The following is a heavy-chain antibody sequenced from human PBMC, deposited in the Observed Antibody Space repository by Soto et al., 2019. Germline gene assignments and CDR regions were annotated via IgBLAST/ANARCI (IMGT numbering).Heavy chain of an antibody. Sequence: QVQLVQSGAEVKKPGASVKVSCKASGYTFTSYGLNWVRQATGHGLEWMGWMNPNSGNTNYAQKFQGRVTMTRNTSIRTAYMELSSLRSDDTAVYYCARVSNFDYCDNSWDYWGQGTLVTVSS. J-gene: IGHJ4*02. CDR3: ARVSNFDYCDNSWDY. D-gene: IGHD4-17*01. V-gene: IGHV1-8*01. CDR1: GYTFTSYG. CDR2: MNPNSGNT.